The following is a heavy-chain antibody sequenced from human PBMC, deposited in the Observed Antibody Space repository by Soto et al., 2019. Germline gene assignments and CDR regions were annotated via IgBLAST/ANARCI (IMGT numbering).Heavy chain of an antibody. Sequence: PGGSLRLACAASGFTVSNNYMTWVRQAPGKGLEWVSFIYSSGSTYYADSVKGRFTISRDNFKNTLYLQVNSLRAEDTAVYYCARGYSYTQPVFDYWGLGTLVTVS. CDR1: GFTVSNNY. D-gene: IGHD5-18*01. V-gene: IGHV3-53*01. CDR3: ARGYSYTQPVFDY. CDR2: IYSSGST. J-gene: IGHJ4*02.